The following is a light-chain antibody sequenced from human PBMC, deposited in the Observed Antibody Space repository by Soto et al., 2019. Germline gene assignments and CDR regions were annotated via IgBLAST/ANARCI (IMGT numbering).Light chain of an antibody. J-gene: IGKJ1*01. CDR1: QSISRG. V-gene: IGKV1-5*03. CDR3: QQYNAFPWT. CDR2: KAS. Sequence: DMQMTKSPATRSASVGDRVTITCRASQSISRGLSCYQQKPGKAPKLLIYKASTLESGVPSNFSGSGSGTEYTLSISSLQPEDFATYHCQQYNAFPWTFGPGTKVDIK.